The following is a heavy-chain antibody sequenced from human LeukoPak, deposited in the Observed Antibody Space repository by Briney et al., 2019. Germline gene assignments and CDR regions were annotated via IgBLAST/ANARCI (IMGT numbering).Heavy chain of an antibody. CDR1: GFTVSSNY. V-gene: IGHV3-66*01. CDR2: IYSGGST. Sequence: GGSLRLSCAASGFTVSSNYMSWVRRAPGKGLEWVSVIYSGGSTYYADSVKGRFTISRDNAKNSLYLQMNSLRAEDTAVYYCARNSDDYGDYGAEYFQHWGQGTLVTVSS. CDR3: ARNSDDYGDYGAEYFQH. J-gene: IGHJ1*01. D-gene: IGHD4-17*01.